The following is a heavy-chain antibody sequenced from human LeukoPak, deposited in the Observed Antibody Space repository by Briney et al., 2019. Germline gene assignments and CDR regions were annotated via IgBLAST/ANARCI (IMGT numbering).Heavy chain of an antibody. V-gene: IGHV5-51*01. Sequence: GESLKISCKGSGYTFTNYWIGWVRQMPGKGLEWMGIIYPGDSDSRYSPSFQDQVTMSVHKSISTAYLQWSSLKASDTAMYYCARGPYGYTSSATLGSYNWFDPWGQGSLVTVSS. CDR1: GYTFTNYW. CDR3: ARGPYGYTSSATLGSYNWFDP. J-gene: IGHJ5*02. D-gene: IGHD2-2*02. CDR2: IYPGDSDS.